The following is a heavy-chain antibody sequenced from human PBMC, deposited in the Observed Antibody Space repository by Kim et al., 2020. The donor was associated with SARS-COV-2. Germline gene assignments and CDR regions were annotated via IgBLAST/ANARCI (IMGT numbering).Heavy chain of an antibody. Sequence: ASVKVSCKASGYTFTSYGIGWARQAPGQGLEWMGWISSYIVNTNTAQKFQGRVTLTTDTSTNTAYMEVRSLTFDDTATYFCARALGYGDTSGFDFWGRGTLVTVFS. V-gene: IGHV1-18*01. J-gene: IGHJ4*02. CDR2: ISSYIVNT. CDR3: ARALGYGDTSGFDF. D-gene: IGHD4-17*01. CDR1: GYTFTSYG.